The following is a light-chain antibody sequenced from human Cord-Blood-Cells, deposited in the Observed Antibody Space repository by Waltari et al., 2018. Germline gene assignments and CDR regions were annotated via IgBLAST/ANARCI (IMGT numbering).Light chain of an antibody. Sequence: DIVMTQSPLSLPVTPGEPASISCRSSQSLLHSNGYNYLDWYLQKPGQSQQLLSYLGSNRASGVPNRCSGSGSGTYFTLKISRVEAEDVGVYYCMQALQTPLYTFGQGTKLEIK. CDR1: QSLLHSNGYNY. J-gene: IGKJ2*01. V-gene: IGKV2-28*01. CDR3: MQALQTPLYT. CDR2: LGS.